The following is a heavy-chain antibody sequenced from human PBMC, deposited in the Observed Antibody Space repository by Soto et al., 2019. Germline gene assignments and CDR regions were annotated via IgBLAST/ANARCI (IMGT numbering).Heavy chain of an antibody. V-gene: IGHV3-7*05. Sequence: EVQLVESGGGFVQPWGSLRLSCAASGFTFSNDWMSWVRQAPGKGLEWVATIKQDGSQKYYVDSVNGRFTISRDNAKKSLSLQMDSQRAEDTAVYYCARIEFIAANGALGAFDIWGQGTMVTVSS. CDR3: ARIEFIAANGALGAFDI. CDR1: GFTFSNDW. D-gene: IGHD6-13*01. J-gene: IGHJ3*02. CDR2: IKQDGSQK.